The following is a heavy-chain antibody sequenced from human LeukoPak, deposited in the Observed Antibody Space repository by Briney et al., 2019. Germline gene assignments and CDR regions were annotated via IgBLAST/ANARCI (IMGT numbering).Heavy chain of an antibody. CDR1: GFSLSSCA. D-gene: IGHD3-3*01. Sequence: GGSLRLSCAASGFSLSSCAMSWVRQAPGKGLEWVSGISDSGSSTYYADSVKGRFTISRDNSKNTLYLQMNSLTAEDTAVYYCAKDRRRFWSGYLDYWGQGALVTVSS. CDR2: ISDSGSST. J-gene: IGHJ4*02. CDR3: AKDRRRFWSGYLDY. V-gene: IGHV3-23*01.